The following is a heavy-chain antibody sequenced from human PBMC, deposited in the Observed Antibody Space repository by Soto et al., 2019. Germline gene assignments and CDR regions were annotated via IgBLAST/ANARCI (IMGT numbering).Heavy chain of an antibody. Sequence: QVQLVESGGGVVQPGRSLRLSCATSGFTFNSYGMHWVRQAPGKGLEWVAVIWYDGSNKYYVDSVKGRFTISRDNSKNALYLQMNSLRSEDTAVYYCARDTTGGLGAFDIWGQGTMVTVSS. CDR2: IWYDGSNK. V-gene: IGHV3-33*01. D-gene: IGHD1-1*01. CDR3: ARDTTGGLGAFDI. CDR1: GFTFNSYG. J-gene: IGHJ3*02.